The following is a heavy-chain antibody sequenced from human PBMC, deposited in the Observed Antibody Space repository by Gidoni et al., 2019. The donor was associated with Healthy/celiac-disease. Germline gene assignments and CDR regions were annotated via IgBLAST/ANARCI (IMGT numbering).Heavy chain of an antibody. CDR3: ARSGYYYDSSGYYENWYFDL. D-gene: IGHD3-22*01. CDR1: GFTFSSYD. CDR2: IGTAGDT. V-gene: IGHV3-13*04. J-gene: IGHJ2*01. Sequence: EVQLVESGGGLVQPGGSLRLSCAASGFTFSSYDLHWVRQATGKGLEWVSAIGTAGDTYYPGSVKGRFTISRENAKNSLYLQMNSLRAGDTAVYYCARSGYYYDSSGYYENWYFDLWGRGTLVTVSS.